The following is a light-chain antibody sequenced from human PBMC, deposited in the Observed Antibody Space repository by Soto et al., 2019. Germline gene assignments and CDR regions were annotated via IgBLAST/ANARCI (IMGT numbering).Light chain of an antibody. CDR3: CSYAGSSTFV. J-gene: IGLJ1*01. Sequence: QSALTQPASVSGSPGQSITLSCIGTSCDLGSYNLVSWYQQHPGKAPKLMIYEGSKRPSGVSYRFSGSKSGNTASLTISGLQTEDEADYYCCSYAGSSTFVFGTGTKVTVL. CDR2: EGS. CDR1: SCDLGSYNL. V-gene: IGLV2-23*01.